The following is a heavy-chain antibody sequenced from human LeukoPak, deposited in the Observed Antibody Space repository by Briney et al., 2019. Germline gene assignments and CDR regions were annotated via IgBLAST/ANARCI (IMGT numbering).Heavy chain of an antibody. Sequence: PSETLSLTCTVSGGSISSYYWSWIRQPPGKGLEWIGEINHSGSTNYNPSLKSRVTISVDTSKNQFSLKLSSVTAADTAVYYCAVASSGYTRNFGYWGQGTLVTVSS. D-gene: IGHD3-22*01. J-gene: IGHJ4*02. CDR3: AVASSGYTRNFGY. CDR2: INHSGST. CDR1: GGSISSYY. V-gene: IGHV4-34*01.